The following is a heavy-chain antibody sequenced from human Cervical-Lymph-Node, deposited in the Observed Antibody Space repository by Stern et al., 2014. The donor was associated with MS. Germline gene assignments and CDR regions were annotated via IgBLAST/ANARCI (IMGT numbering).Heavy chain of an antibody. CDR3: ARDQRGITIFGVVTDYYYLGMDV. Sequence: VPLVESGAEVKKPGASVKVSCKTSGYIFTGYYIHWVRQAPGQGLEWMTWINPNTGGTKYAQKFQVRVTMSRDTSISTAYVELSSLTSDDTAVYYCARDQRGITIFGVVTDYYYLGMDVWGQGTTVTVSS. CDR2: INPNTGGT. V-gene: IGHV1-2*02. J-gene: IGHJ6*02. CDR1: GYIFTGYY. D-gene: IGHD3-3*01.